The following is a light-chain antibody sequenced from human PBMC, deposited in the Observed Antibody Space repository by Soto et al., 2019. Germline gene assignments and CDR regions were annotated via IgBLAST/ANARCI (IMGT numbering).Light chain of an antibody. CDR3: QQYNSYPWT. CDR2: DAY. CDR1: QSISSW. V-gene: IGKV1-5*01. J-gene: IGKJ1*01. Sequence: DIQMTQSPSTLSASVGDRVTITCRASQSISSWLAWYQQNPGKAPQLLIYDAYSLESGVPSRFSGSGSGTEFPLTSSSLQPDDFATYYCQQYNSYPWTCGQGIKVEIQ.